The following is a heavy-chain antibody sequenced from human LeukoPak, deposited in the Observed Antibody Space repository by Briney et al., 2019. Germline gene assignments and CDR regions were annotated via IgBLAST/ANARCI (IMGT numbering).Heavy chain of an antibody. CDR1: GGSISSSSYY. Sequence: PSETLSLTCTVSGGSISSSSYYWGWIRQPPGKGLEWIGSIYYSGSTYYNPSLKSRVTISVDTSKNQFSLKLSSVTAADTAVYYCARHDIVVVPAASRGWFDPWGQGTLVTVSS. CDR2: IYYSGST. CDR3: ARHDIVVVPAASRGWFDP. J-gene: IGHJ5*02. V-gene: IGHV4-39*01. D-gene: IGHD2-2*01.